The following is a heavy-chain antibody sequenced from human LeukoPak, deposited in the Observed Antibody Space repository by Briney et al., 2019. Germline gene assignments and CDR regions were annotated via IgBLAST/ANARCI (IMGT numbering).Heavy chain of an antibody. J-gene: IGHJ5*02. Sequence: SETLSLTCTASGGSISSSSYYWGWIRLPPGMGLEWIGTIYYGGSTYYNPSLKSRVTISVDTSKNQFSLKLSSVTAADTAVYYCARLRGINTGGWFDWFDPWGQGILVTVSS. CDR3: ARLRGINTGGWFDWFDP. CDR1: GGSISSSSYY. D-gene: IGHD6-19*01. CDR2: IYYGGST. V-gene: IGHV4-39*01.